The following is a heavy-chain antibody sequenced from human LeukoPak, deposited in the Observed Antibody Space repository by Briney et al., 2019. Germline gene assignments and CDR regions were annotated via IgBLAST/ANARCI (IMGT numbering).Heavy chain of an antibody. CDR2: IIPIFGTA. J-gene: IGHJ4*02. V-gene: IGHV1-69*05. Sequence: ASVKVSCKASGGTLSSYAISWVRQAPGQGLEWMGGIIPIFGTANYAQKFQGRVTITTDESTSTAYMELSSLRSEDTAVYYCARGVGMATTNFDYWGQGTLVTVSA. D-gene: IGHD5-24*01. CDR3: ARGVGMATTNFDY. CDR1: GGTLSSYA.